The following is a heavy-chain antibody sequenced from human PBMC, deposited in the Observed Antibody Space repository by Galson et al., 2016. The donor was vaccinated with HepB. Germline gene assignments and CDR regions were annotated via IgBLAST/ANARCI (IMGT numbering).Heavy chain of an antibody. Sequence: SLRLSCAASGFTFSNYGMNWVRQAPGKGLEWVSGIVGSGDSTYYADSVKGRFTISRDNSKNTLHLQMNSLTVEDTALYYCVQDGYGDYYGTVFEYGGQGTLVTVSS. V-gene: IGHV3-23*01. CDR2: IVGSGDST. J-gene: IGHJ4*02. CDR3: VQDGYGDYYGTVFEY. CDR1: GFTFSNYG. D-gene: IGHD4-17*01.